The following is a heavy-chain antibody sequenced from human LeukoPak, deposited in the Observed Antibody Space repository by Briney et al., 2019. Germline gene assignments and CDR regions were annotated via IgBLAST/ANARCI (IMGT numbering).Heavy chain of an antibody. J-gene: IGHJ4*02. CDR3: AKDGGWYGFDY. CDR1: GFTFDDYA. D-gene: IGHD6-19*01. CDR2: ISWNSGSI. Sequence: GRSLRLSCAASGFTFDDYAMHWVRQAPGKGLEWVSGISWNSGSIGYADSVKGRFTISRDNAKNSLYLQMNSLRAEDMALHYCAKDGGWYGFDYWGQGTLVTVSS. V-gene: IGHV3-9*03.